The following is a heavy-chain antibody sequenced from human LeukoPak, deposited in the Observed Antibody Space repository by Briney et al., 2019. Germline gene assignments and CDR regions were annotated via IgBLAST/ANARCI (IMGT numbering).Heavy chain of an antibody. CDR3: ARGPPGRVYDSSKKGLFDP. D-gene: IGHD3-22*01. CDR1: GYTFTTYY. V-gene: IGHV1-46*01. CDR2: INPRGTST. J-gene: IGHJ5*02. Sequence: GASVKVSCKASGYTFTTYYLHWVRQAPGQGLEWMGIINPRGTSTTYAQKFQGRVTMTMDTSTSTVYMELSSLRSEDTAMYYCARGPPGRVYDSSKKGLFDPWGQGTLVTVSS.